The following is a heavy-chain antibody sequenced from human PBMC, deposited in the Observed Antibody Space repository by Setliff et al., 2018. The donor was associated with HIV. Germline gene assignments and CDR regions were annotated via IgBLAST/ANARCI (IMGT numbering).Heavy chain of an antibody. Sequence: ASVKVSCKVSGYTLTEVSIHWARQAPGKGLEWMGGFVPEDGEKIYAKNFQGRVTMTEETSTGTAYMELSSLTSDDTAVYYCARDDHYYDSGSYYSDWYFDLWGRGTLVTVSS. J-gene: IGHJ2*01. D-gene: IGHD3-10*01. CDR1: GYTLTEVS. CDR3: ARDDHYYDSGSYYSDWYFDL. V-gene: IGHV1-24*01. CDR2: FVPEDGEK.